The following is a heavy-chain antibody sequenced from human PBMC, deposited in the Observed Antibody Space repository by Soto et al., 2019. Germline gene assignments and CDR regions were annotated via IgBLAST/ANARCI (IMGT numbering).Heavy chain of an antibody. J-gene: IGHJ4*02. V-gene: IGHV3-66*01. CDR2: IYSGGST. CDR1: GFMFRSYV. D-gene: IGHD1-26*01. Sequence: PGGSLRLSCAASGFMFRSYVMSWVRQAPGKGLEWVSVIYSGGSTYYADSVKGRFTISRDNSKNTLYLQMNSLRAEDTAVYYCASNGGSYYFFTPALPFDYWGQGTLVTVSS. CDR3: ASNGGSYYFFTPALPFDY.